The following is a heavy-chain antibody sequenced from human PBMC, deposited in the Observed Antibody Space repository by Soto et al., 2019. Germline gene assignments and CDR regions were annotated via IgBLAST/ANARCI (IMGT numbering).Heavy chain of an antibody. J-gene: IGHJ5*02. D-gene: IGHD2-2*01. V-gene: IGHV4-4*02. CDR1: SGSISSNYW. CDR2: IYHSGSI. Sequence: QVQLQESGPGLVQPSGTLSLTCGVSSGSISSNYWWTWVRQSPGKGLEWIGEIYHSGSINYNPSLRNRVTMSVDKSRNHFSLKLTSVTAADTAVYYCAAVAGGCSRSTCQIDPWGQGTLVTVSS. CDR3: AAVAGGCSRSTCQIDP.